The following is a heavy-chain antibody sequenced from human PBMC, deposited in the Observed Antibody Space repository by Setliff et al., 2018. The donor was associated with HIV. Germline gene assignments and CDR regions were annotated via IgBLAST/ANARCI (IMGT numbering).Heavy chain of an antibody. CDR3: TTPLDISGYFGSDYFDY. V-gene: IGHV1-69-2*01. CDR1: GYTFTDYY. Sequence: ASVKVSCKASGYTFTDYYIHWVQQAPGKGLEWMGRVDPEDGETTYAEKFQGRITITADTSTDTAYLELSSLRSEDSAFYYCTTPLDISGYFGSDYFDYWGQGALVTVSS. D-gene: IGHD3-22*01. J-gene: IGHJ4*02. CDR2: VDPEDGET.